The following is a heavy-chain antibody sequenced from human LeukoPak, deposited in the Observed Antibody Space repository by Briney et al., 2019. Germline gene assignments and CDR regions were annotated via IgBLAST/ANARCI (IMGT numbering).Heavy chain of an antibody. CDR2: ISFDGSTP. V-gene: IGHV3-30*18. Sequence: PGGSLRLSCAASQFTFDSYGMHWVRQAPGKGLEWVAVISFDGSTPSYADSVKGRFTISRDNSKNTLYLQMNSLRGEDSAVYYCAKDGYLGYCSSTSCSYFFDSWGQGTLVTVSS. J-gene: IGHJ4*02. CDR1: QFTFDSYG. CDR3: AKDGYLGYCSSTSCSYFFDS. D-gene: IGHD2-2*01.